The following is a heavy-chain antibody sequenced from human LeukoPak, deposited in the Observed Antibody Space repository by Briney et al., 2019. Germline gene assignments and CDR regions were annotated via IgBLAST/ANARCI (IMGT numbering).Heavy chain of an antibody. D-gene: IGHD1-7*01. V-gene: IGHV1-8*02. Sequence: ASVKVSCKAFGYTFTSYDINWVRQATGQGLEWMGWINPNSGNTNYAPKLQGRVTMTRDTYTSTSKMGLSDVTSYDTAVHHCVKLFWNYKVSGYYFDYWGQGTLVTVSS. CDR2: INPNSGNT. CDR1: GYTFTSYD. CDR3: VKLFWNYKVSGYYFDY. J-gene: IGHJ4*02.